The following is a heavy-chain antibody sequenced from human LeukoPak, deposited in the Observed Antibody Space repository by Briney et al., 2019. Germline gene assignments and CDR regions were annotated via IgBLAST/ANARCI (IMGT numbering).Heavy chain of an antibody. CDR3: AGATSSSWTFDY. Sequence: SETLSLTCAVYGGSFSGYYWSWIRQPPGKGLEWIGEINHSGSTNYNPSLKSRVTISVDTSKNQFSLKLSSVTAADTAVYYCAGATSSSWTFDYWGQGTLVTVSS. CDR1: GGSFSGYY. CDR2: INHSGST. D-gene: IGHD6-13*01. J-gene: IGHJ4*02. V-gene: IGHV4-34*01.